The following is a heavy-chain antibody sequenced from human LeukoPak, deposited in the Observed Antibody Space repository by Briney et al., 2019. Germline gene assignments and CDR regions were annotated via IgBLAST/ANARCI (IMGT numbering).Heavy chain of an antibody. CDR3: AGRVPFYGMDV. CDR2: IGGSGSPI. J-gene: IGHJ6*02. D-gene: IGHD1-26*01. CDR1: GFTFSSYE. V-gene: IGHV3-48*03. Sequence: GGSLRLSCVASGFTFSSYEMNWVRQAPGKGLEWVSNIGGSGSPIHYADSAKGRFTISRDNAKNSLYLEMSSLRAEDTALYYCAGRVPFYGMDVWGQGTTVTVSS.